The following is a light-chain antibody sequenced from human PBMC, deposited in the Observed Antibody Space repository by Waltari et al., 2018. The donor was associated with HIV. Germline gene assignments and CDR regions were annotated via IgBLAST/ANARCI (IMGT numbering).Light chain of an antibody. V-gene: IGLV3-21*03. CDR2: DDS. Sequence: SYALPQETSVSVAPGKTARITCVGDNIGMNTVHWYQQKPGKAPVRVMYDDSNRPSGIPERFSGSNSGNTATLTINRGEVGDEADYYCQVWEPTSDHVVFGGGSRLIVL. CDR3: QVWEPTSDHVV. CDR1: NIGMNT. J-gene: IGLJ2*01.